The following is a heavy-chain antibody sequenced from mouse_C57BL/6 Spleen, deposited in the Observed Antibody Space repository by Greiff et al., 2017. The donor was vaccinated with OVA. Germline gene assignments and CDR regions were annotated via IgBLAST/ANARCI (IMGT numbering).Heavy chain of an antibody. CDR1: GYTFTSYG. J-gene: IGHJ2*01. CDR3: ARENTTDDY. V-gene: IGHV1-81*01. Sequence: QVQLKESGAELARPGASVKLSCKASGYTFTSYGISWVKQRTGQGLEWIGEIYPRSGNTYYNEKFKGKATLTADKSSSTAYMELRSLTSEDSAVYFCARENTTDDYWGQGTTLTVSS. CDR2: IYPRSGNT. D-gene: IGHD1-1*01.